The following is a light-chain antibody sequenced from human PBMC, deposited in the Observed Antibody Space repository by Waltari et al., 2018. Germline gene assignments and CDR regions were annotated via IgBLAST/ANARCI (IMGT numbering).Light chain of an antibody. Sequence: TISCSGSSSNIGSNYVFWYQQFPGTAPRLLIYRNDQRPSGVPGRFSGSKSGTSASLAINGLRSEEEADYYCAAWDGGLKVRLFGGGTKLTVL. V-gene: IGLV1-47*01. CDR2: RND. CDR3: AAWDGGLKVRL. J-gene: IGLJ3*02. CDR1: SSNIGSNY.